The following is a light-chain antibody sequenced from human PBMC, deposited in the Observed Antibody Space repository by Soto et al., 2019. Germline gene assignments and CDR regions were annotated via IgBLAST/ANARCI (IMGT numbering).Light chain of an antibody. CDR3: QQYDTSPLT. J-gene: IGKJ4*01. CDR1: QSVISTY. Sequence: DIVLTQSPGTLSLSPGERAALSCRASQSVISTYLAWYQQKPGQAPRLLIYGASNRATGIPDRFIGSGSGTDFTLTISRLEPEDFAVYYCQQYDTSPLTFGGGTKVEIK. V-gene: IGKV3-20*01. CDR2: GAS.